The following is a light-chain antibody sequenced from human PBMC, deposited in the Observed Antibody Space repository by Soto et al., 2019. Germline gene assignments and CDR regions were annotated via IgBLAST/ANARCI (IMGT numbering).Light chain of an antibody. V-gene: IGKV4-1*01. J-gene: IGKJ4*01. Sequence: DIVMTQPPDSLAVSLGERATMNCKCSRSVLYKSNNKNHLAWYQQKPGQPPQLIIYWASTRESGVPERFSGSGSGTDFTLTISSLQAEDVAVYYCRQYYSTPLTFGGGTKVDIK. CDR3: RQYYSTPLT. CDR2: WAS. CDR1: RSVLYKSNNKNH.